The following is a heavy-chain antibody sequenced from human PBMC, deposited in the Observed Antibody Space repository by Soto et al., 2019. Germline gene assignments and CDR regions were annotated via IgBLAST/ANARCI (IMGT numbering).Heavy chain of an antibody. Sequence: QVQLVQSGAEVKKPGASVKVSCKASGYTFTSYAMHWVRQAPGQRLEWMGWINAGNGNTKYSQKFQGRVTITRDTSASTAYMKLSRLRSEDTAVYYCARDRRIGCSSTSRYVGGLNYWGQGTLVTVSS. V-gene: IGHV1-3*01. CDR1: GYTFTSYA. D-gene: IGHD2-2*01. CDR2: INAGNGNT. CDR3: ARDRRIGCSSTSRYVGGLNY. J-gene: IGHJ4*02.